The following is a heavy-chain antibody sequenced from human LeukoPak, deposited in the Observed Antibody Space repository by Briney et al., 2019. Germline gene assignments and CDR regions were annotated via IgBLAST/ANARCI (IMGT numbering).Heavy chain of an antibody. CDR2: INQDGSEK. J-gene: IGHJ4*02. CDR3: ATDPRPDSGNFLGFDY. Sequence: GGSLRLSCVASGFTFRRYWMSWVRQAPGKGLECVANINQDGSEKYYVDSVKGRFTISRDNSKNSLYLQMSSLGAEDAAVYYCATDPRPDSGNFLGFDYWGQGTLVTVSS. D-gene: IGHD4-23*01. V-gene: IGHV3-7*01. CDR1: GFTFRRYW.